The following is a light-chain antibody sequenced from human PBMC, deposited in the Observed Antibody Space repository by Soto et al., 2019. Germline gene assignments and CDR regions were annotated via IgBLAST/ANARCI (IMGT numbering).Light chain of an antibody. CDR1: QSISTR. Sequence: DIQMTQSPSTLSASVGDRVTITCRASQSISTRLAWYQQKPGKAPNLLIYDVSSLESGVPSRFSGGGSGTEVTLTISSLQPDDFATYYCQQYNSYPRTFGQGTKLEIK. CDR3: QQYNSYPRT. J-gene: IGKJ2*01. CDR2: DVS. V-gene: IGKV1-5*01.